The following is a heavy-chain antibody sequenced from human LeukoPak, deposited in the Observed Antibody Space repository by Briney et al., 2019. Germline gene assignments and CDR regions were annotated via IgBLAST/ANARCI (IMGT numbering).Heavy chain of an antibody. Sequence: GGSLRLSCAASGFTFSSYAMSWVRQAPGKGLEWVSAISGSGGSTYYADSVKGRFTISRDNSKNTLYLQMNSLRAEDTAVYYCARIRDFWHGYQGVFHDYWGQGTLVTVSS. D-gene: IGHD3-3*01. J-gene: IGHJ4*02. CDR2: ISGSGGST. CDR1: GFTFSSYA. CDR3: ARIRDFWHGYQGVFHDY. V-gene: IGHV3-23*01.